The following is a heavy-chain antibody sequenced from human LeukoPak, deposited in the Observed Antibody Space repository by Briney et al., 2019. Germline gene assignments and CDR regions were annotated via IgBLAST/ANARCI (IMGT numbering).Heavy chain of an antibody. D-gene: IGHD3-10*01. CDR3: ARVGGSGSYYNVAYYYYGMDV. CDR2: IYYSGST. V-gene: IGHV4-39*07. J-gene: IGHJ6*02. CDR1: GGSISSSSYY. Sequence: SETLSLTCTVSGGSISSSSYYWGWIRQPPGKGLEWIGSIYYSGSTYYNPSLKSRVTISVDTSKNQFSLKLSSVTAADTAVYYCARVGGSGSYYNVAYYYYGMDVWGQGTTVTVSS.